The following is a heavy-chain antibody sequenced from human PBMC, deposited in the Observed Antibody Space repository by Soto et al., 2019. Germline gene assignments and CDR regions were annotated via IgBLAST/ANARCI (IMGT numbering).Heavy chain of an antibody. CDR2: IYYSGRT. CDR1: GGSISSSSYY. V-gene: IGHV4-39*01. J-gene: IGHJ4*02. D-gene: IGHD3-3*01. Sequence: QLQLQESGPGLVKPSETLSLTCTVSGGSISSSSYYWGWSRQPRGKGLAWIGSIYYSGRTYYNPSLKSRVTISEDTSKHQFALKLSSVNAADTAVYCCAFCDNTIFGVVDWGQGTLVTVSS. CDR3: AFCDNTIFGVVD.